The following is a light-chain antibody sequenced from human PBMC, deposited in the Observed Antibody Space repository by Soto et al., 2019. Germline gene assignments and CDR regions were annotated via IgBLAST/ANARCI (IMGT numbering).Light chain of an antibody. J-gene: IGKJ4*01. Sequence: EIVMTQSPATLSVSPGEGATLSCRASQSVNNNLAWYQQTPGRAPRLLIYSTSTRAIDTADRFSGCGSGTDFTLTVSSLQSEDFAVYYCQQYHTWPLTFGGGTKVDIK. CDR1: QSVNNN. CDR3: QQYHTWPLT. CDR2: STS. V-gene: IGKV3-15*01.